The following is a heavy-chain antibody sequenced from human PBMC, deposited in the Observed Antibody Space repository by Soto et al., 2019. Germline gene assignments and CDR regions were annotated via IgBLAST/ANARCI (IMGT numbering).Heavy chain of an antibody. V-gene: IGHV4-4*02. CDR2: IYHSGST. J-gene: IGHJ4*02. Sequence: PSETLSLTCAVSSGSISSSNGWSWVRQPPGKGLEWIGEIYHSGSTNYNPSLKSRVTISVDKSKNQFSLKLSSVTAADTAVYYSARTGTTSDFDYWGQGTLVTVSS. CDR1: SGSISSSNG. D-gene: IGHD1-7*01. CDR3: ARTGTTSDFDY.